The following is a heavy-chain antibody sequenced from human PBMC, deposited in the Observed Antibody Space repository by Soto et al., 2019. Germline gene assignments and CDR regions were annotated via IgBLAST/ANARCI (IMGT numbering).Heavy chain of an antibody. D-gene: IGHD1-26*01. CDR2: IIPIFGTA. V-gene: IGHV1-69*01. CDR1: GGTFSSYS. CDR3: ARDGGRHSGGIDY. J-gene: IGHJ4*02. Sequence: VQLVQSGAEVKKPGSSVKVSGKASGGTFSSYSINWVRQAPGQGLEWMGEIIPIFGTANYAQTFQGRVTITADESTSTAYMELSSLRSEYTAVYYCARDGGRHSGGIDYWGQGTLVTVSS.